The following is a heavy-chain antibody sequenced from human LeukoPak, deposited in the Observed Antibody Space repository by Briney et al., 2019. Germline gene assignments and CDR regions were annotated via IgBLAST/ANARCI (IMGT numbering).Heavy chain of an antibody. D-gene: IGHD7-27*01. Sequence: GGSLRLSCAASGFTFSSYWMHWVRQAPGKGLVWVSRINSDGSSTSYADSVKGRFTISRDNAKNTLYLQMNSLRAEDTAVYYCAKEGDWGSGWAFDIWGQGTMVTVPS. J-gene: IGHJ3*02. V-gene: IGHV3-74*01. CDR3: AKEGDWGSGWAFDI. CDR2: INSDGSST. CDR1: GFTFSSYW.